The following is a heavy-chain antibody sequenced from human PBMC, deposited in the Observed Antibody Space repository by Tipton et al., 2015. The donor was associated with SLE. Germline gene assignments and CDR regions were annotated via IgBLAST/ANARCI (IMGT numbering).Heavy chain of an antibody. J-gene: IGHJ2*01. CDR3: ARGLDSSGWGYWYFDL. CDR1: GGSISSGDYY. CDR2: IYYSGST. V-gene: IGHV4-61*08. D-gene: IGHD6-19*01. Sequence: TLSLTCTVSGGSISSGDYYWSWIRQPPGKGLEWIGYIYYSGSTNYNPSLKSRVTISVDTSKNQFSLKLSSVTAADTAVYYCARGLDSSGWGYWYFDLWGRGTLVTVSS.